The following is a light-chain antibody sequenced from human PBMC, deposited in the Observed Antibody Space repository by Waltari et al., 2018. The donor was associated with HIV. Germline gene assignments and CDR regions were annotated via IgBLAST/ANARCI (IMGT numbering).Light chain of an antibody. CDR2: EVS. J-gene: IGLJ1*01. Sequence: QSALTQPASWSGSPGQSTTPPCAGTSSDIGTYNLVPWYHQHPNIAPKLLIYEVSKRPSGVSARFSASKSGNTASLTISGLQADDEADYYCCSYAASSTAPMVFGTGTKVTVL. V-gene: IGLV2-23*02. CDR1: SSDIGTYNL. CDR3: CSYAASSTAPMV.